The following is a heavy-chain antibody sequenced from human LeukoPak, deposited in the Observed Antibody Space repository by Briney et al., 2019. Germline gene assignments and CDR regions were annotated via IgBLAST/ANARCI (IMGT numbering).Heavy chain of an antibody. V-gene: IGHV3-23*01. J-gene: IGHJ4*02. Sequence: PGGSLRLSCVASGFIFRSYSMNWVRQAPGKGLEWISGISGSGASTYYADSVKGRLTISRDDSRNTLYLQMNSLRGDDTAVYYCAKDVGKWESLHFFDYWGQGTLVTVSS. CDR3: AKDVGKWESLHFFDY. CDR2: ISGSGAST. CDR1: GFIFRSYS. D-gene: IGHD1-26*01.